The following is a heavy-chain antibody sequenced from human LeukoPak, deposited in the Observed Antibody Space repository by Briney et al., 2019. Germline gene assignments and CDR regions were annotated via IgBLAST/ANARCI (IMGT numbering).Heavy chain of an antibody. Sequence: ASVKVSCKTSGYTFTSHYVHWERQAPGQGLEWMGWINPSSGGTKYTEKFKGRVTMTTDTSVTTVYMDLSRLTSDDTAVYFCARDMLRGIITHDYNYYMDVWGKGTPVIVS. J-gene: IGHJ6*03. CDR1: GYTFTSHY. V-gene: IGHV1-2*02. CDR2: INPSSGGT. CDR3: ARDMLRGIITHDYNYYMDV. D-gene: IGHD3-10*01.